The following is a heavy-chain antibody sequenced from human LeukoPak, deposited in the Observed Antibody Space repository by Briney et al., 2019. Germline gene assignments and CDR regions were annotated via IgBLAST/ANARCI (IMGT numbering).Heavy chain of an antibody. CDR3: ARGGHRNLDY. J-gene: IGHJ4*02. CDR2: ISSDGDSR. CDR1: GFTFSYYA. Sequence: GGSLRLSCAASGFTFSYYAMHWVRQAPGKGLEYVSAISSDGDSRYYANSVKDRVTISRDNSKSMMYLQMGSLRSEDMAVYYCARGGHRNLDYWGQGALSPSPQ. V-gene: IGHV3-64*01.